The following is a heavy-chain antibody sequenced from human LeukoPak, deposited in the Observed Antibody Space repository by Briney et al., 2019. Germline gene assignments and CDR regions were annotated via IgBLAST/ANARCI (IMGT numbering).Heavy chain of an antibody. D-gene: IGHD3-3*01. V-gene: IGHV4-59*01. J-gene: IGHJ6*02. CDR2: IYYSGST. CDR3: ARDYRYYDFWSGYWSEGIWYYYGMDV. Sequence: GSLRLSCAASGFTFSSYAMSWIRQPPGKGLEWIGYIYYSGSTNYNPSLKSRVTISVDTSKNQFSLKLSSVTAADTAVYYCARDYRYYDFWSGYWSEGIWYYYGMDVWGQGTTVTVSS. CDR1: GFTFSSYA.